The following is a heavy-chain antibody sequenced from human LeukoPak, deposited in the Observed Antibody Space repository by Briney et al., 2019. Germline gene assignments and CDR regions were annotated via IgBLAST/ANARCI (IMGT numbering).Heavy chain of an antibody. Sequence: GGSLRLSCAVSGFTFSSYAMSWVRQAPGKGLEWVSAISGSGGSTYYADSVKGRFTISRDNSKNTLYLQMNSLRAEDTAVYYRAKDAGKGERFSENWGQGTLVTVSS. D-gene: IGHD3-3*01. J-gene: IGHJ4*02. V-gene: IGHV3-23*01. CDR3: AKDAGKGERFSEN. CDR2: ISGSGGST. CDR1: GFTFSSYA.